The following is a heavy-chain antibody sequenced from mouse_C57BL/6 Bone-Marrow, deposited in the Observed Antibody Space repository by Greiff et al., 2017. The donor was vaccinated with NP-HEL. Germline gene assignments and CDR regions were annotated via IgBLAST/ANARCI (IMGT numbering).Heavy chain of an antibody. CDR1: GFTFSSYA. V-gene: IGHV5-4*01. Sequence: EVHLVESGGGLVKPGGSLKLSCAASGFTFSSYAMSWVRQTPEKRLEWVATISDGGSYTYYPDNVKGRFTISRDNAKNNLYLQMSHLKSEDTAMYYCARYAQRRLRPMDYWGQGTSVTVSS. J-gene: IGHJ4*01. CDR3: ARYAQRRLRPMDY. CDR2: ISDGGSYT. D-gene: IGHD2-4*01.